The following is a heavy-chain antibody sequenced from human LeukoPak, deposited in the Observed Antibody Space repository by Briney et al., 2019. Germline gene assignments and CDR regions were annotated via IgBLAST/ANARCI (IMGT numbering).Heavy chain of an antibody. CDR3: AREAYSSSSPDYYYYYYMDV. CDR2: INPSGGSP. V-gene: IGHV1-46*03. Sequence: ASVKVSCKASGYTSTSYYMHWVRQAPGQGLEWMGIINPSGGSPSYAQKFQGRVTMTRDTSTSTVYMELSSLRSEDTAVYYCAREAYSSSSPDYYYYYYMDVWGKGTTVTVSS. CDR1: GYTSTSYY. D-gene: IGHD6-6*01. J-gene: IGHJ6*03.